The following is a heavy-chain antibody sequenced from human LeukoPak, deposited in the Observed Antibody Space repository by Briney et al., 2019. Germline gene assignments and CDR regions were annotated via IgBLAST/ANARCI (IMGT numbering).Heavy chain of an antibody. CDR2: IWYDGSNK. V-gene: IGHV3-33*01. CDR1: GFTFSSYG. CDR3: ARSSSWTRGAFDY. Sequence: GGSLRLSCAASGFTFSSYGMHWVRQAPGKGLEWVAVIWYDGSNKYYADSVKGRFTISRDNSKNTLYLQMNSLRAEDTAVYYCARSSSWTRGAFDYWGQGTLVTVSS. D-gene: IGHD6-13*01. J-gene: IGHJ4*02.